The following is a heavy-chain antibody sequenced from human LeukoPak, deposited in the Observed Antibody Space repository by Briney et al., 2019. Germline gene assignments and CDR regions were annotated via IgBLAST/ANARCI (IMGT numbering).Heavy chain of an antibody. CDR2: IYYSGST. Sequence: SETLSLTCTVSGGSISSGDYYWSWIRQPPGKGLEWIGYIYYSGSTYYNPSLKSRVTISVDRSKNQFSLKLSSVTAADTAVYYCARALGGSPYYYYYGMDVWGQGTTVTVSS. CDR3: ARALGGSPYYYYYGMDV. D-gene: IGHD3-10*01. V-gene: IGHV4-30-4*01. J-gene: IGHJ6*02. CDR1: GGSISSGDYY.